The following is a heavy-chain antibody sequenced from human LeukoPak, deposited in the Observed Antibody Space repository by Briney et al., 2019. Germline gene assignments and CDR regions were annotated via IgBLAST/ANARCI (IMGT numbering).Heavy chain of an antibody. CDR1: GGSISSGGYY. CDR2: IYYSGST. Sequence: PSQTLSLTCTVSGGSISSGGYYWSWIRQHPGKGLEWIGYIYYSGSTYYNPSLKSRVTISVDTTKNQFSLKLSSVTAADTAVYYCVRSPSSSTTLFDYWGQGTLVTVSS. D-gene: IGHD6-13*01. J-gene: IGHJ4*02. CDR3: VRSPSSSTTLFDY. V-gene: IGHV4-31*03.